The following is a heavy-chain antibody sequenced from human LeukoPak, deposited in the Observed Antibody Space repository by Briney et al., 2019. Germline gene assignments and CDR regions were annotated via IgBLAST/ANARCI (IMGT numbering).Heavy chain of an antibody. CDR3: ARSMAVSGFDY. CDR2: IYPRDSDT. Sequence: GESLKISCQGSGYSFTTHWIGWVRHMPGKGLEWMGIIYPRDSDTRYSPSFQGQVTTSADKSISTAYLQWSSLKASDTAMYYCARSMAVSGFDYWGQGTLVTVSS. J-gene: IGHJ4*02. CDR1: GYSFTTHW. V-gene: IGHV5-51*01. D-gene: IGHD3-10*01.